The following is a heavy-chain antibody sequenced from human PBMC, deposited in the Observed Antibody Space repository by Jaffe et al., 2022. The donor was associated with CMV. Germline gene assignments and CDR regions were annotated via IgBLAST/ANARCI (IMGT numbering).Heavy chain of an antibody. D-gene: IGHD1-26*01. CDR3: AKSQSGYSGSYWGWYYFDY. V-gene: IGHV3-9*01. CDR2: ISWNSGSI. J-gene: IGHJ4*02. Sequence: EVQLVESGGGLVQPGRSLRLSCAASGFTFDDYAMHWVRQAPGKGLEWVSGISWNSGSIGYADSVKGRFTISRDNAKNSLYLQMNSLRAEDTALYYCAKSQSGYSGSYWGWYYFDYWGQGTLVTVSS. CDR1: GFTFDDYA.